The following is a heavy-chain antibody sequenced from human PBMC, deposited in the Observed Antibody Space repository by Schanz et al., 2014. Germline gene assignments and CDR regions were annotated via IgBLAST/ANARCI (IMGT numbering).Heavy chain of an antibody. V-gene: IGHV4-61*05. CDR1: SGSISRNNNY. D-gene: IGHD5-12*01. J-gene: IGHJ6*02. CDR2: IYYSGST. CDR3: ARAEINSGYARYYYGMDV. Sequence: QLQLQESGPGLVKPSETLSLTCTVSSGSISRNNNYWGWIRQPPGKGLEWIGYIYYSGSTNYNPSLKSRVTISVDTSKNQFSLKLSSVTAADTAVYYCARAEINSGYARYYYGMDVWGQGTTVTVSS.